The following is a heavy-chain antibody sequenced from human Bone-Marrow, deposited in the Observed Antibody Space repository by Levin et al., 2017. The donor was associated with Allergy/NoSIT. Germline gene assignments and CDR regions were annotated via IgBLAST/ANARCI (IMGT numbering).Heavy chain of an antibody. V-gene: IGHV3-23*01. CDR2: ISGDGLKT. CDR1: GFTFINHV. Sequence: QAGGSLRLSCEGSGFTFINHVMSWVRQAPGKGLEWVSGISGDGLKTYYSDSVKGRFIISRDNSQNTVFLQMNSLSAADTALYYCAVSQIAYSSSGSVPEYYLYGMDVWVQGTTVTVSS. D-gene: IGHD6-13*01. J-gene: IGHJ6*01. CDR3: AVSQIAYSSSGSVPEYYLYGMDV.